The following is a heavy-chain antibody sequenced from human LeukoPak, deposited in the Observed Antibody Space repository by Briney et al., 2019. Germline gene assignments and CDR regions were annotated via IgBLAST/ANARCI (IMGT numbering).Heavy chain of an antibody. Sequence: GGSLRLSCAASGFTVSSNYMGWVRQAPGKGLEWVSVIYSGGSTYYADSVKGRFTISRDNSKNTLYLQMNSLRAEDTAVYYCAGCSGGSCYYYGMDVWGQGTTVTVSS. CDR1: GFTVSSNY. CDR3: AGCSGGSCYYYGMDV. CDR2: IYSGGST. J-gene: IGHJ6*02. D-gene: IGHD2-15*01. V-gene: IGHV3-53*01.